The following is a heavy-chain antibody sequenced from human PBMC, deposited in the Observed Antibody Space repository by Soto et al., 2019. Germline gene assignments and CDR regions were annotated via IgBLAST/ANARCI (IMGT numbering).Heavy chain of an antibody. J-gene: IGHJ4*02. D-gene: IGHD3-16*02. CDR3: ARSHHSCIWGSYLGVVY. V-gene: IGHV3-7*01. CDR2: MKQDGSEK. Sequence: WFRETAWKRMEWVANMKQDGSEKYYVAPVKGRFTISRDNAKNSLYLQMNRLSADDTGVYYFARSHHSCIWGSYLGVVYSGQRTLITVSS.